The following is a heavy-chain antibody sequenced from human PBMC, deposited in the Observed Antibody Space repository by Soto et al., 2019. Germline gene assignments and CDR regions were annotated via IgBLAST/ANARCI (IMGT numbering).Heavy chain of an antibody. CDR3: TTGRLNYYDSSPGGYGMDV. CDR1: GFTFTSYA. J-gene: IGHJ6*02. V-gene: IGHV3-23*01. D-gene: IGHD3-22*01. Sequence: PGGSLRLSCAASGFTFTSYAFTWVRQAPGKGLEWVSAISGTGGSTFYSDSVKGRFTISRDDSKNTLYLQMNSLKTEDTAVYYCTTGRLNYYDSSPGGYGMDVWGQGTTVTVSS. CDR2: ISGTGGST.